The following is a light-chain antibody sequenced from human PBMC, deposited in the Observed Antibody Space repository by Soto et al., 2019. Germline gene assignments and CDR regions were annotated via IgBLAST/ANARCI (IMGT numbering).Light chain of an antibody. V-gene: IGLV1-40*01. J-gene: IGLJ1*01. CDR2: DSN. CDR1: SSKIGAGRD. CDR3: QSYGTSLSGLYV. Sequence: QSVLTQPPSVSGAPGQRVTISCTGSSSKIGAGRDVHWYRQLPGAAPKFLISDSNHRPSGVPDRFSVSKSGASASLAITGLRAEDEGDYFCQSYGTSLSGLYVFGTGTQLTVL.